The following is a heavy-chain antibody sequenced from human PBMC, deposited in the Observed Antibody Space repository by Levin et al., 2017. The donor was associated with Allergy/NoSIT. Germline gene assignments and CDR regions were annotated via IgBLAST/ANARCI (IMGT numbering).Heavy chain of an antibody. V-gene: IGHV1-69*01. D-gene: IGHD3-10*01. CDR3: ARDATMVRGVIIRRAYYYYYGMDV. Sequence: KISCKASGGTFSSYAISWVRQAPGQGLEWMGGIIPIFGTANYAQKFQGRVTITADESTSTAYMELSSLRSEDTAVYYCARDATMVRGVIIRRAYYYYYGMDVWGQGTTVTVSS. J-gene: IGHJ6*02. CDR2: IIPIFGTA. CDR1: GGTFSSYA.